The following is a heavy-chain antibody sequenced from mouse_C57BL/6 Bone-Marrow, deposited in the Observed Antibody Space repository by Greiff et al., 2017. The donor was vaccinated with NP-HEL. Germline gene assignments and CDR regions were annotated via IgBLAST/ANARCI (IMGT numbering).Heavy chain of an antibody. CDR3: ARDGGSPFDY. V-gene: IGHV5-16*01. CDR1: GFTFSDYY. Sequence: EVQLVESEGGLVQPGSSMKLSCTASGFTFSDYYMAWVRQVPEKGLEWVANINYDGSSTYYLDSLKSRFIISRDNAKNILYLQMSSLKSEDTATYYCARDGGSPFDYWGQGTTLTVSS. J-gene: IGHJ2*01. CDR2: INYDGSST.